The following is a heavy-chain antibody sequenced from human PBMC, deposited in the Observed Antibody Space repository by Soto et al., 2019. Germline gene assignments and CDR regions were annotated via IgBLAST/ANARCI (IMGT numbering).Heavy chain of an antibody. V-gene: IGHV3-30*18. Sequence: QVQLVESGGGVVQPGRSLRLSCAASGFTFSSYGMHWVRQAPGKGLEWVAVISYDGSNKYYADSVKGRFTISRDNSKNTLYLQMNSLRAEDTAVYYCAKEGVQIAVAGTPRYYGMDVWGQGTTVTVSS. D-gene: IGHD6-19*01. J-gene: IGHJ6*02. CDR3: AKEGVQIAVAGTPRYYGMDV. CDR2: ISYDGSNK. CDR1: GFTFSSYG.